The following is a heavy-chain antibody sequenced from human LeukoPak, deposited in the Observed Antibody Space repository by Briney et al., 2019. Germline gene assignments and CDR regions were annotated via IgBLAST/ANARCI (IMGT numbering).Heavy chain of an antibody. CDR3: ARGWRGDHFDY. CDR1: RGSISGSIRSYY. CDR2: ISSSGST. Sequence: SETLSLTCTVSRGSISGSIRSYYWSWLRQPPGKGLEWIGYISSSGSTNDNPPLRSRVTISVDTSKNQFFLNLSSVTAADTAMYYCARGWRGDHFDYWGQGTLVSVSS. V-gene: IGHV4-61*01. J-gene: IGHJ4*02. D-gene: IGHD3-16*01.